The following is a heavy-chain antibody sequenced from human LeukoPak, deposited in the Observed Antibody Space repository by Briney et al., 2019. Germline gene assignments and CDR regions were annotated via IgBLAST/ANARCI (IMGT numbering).Heavy chain of an antibody. CDR1: GFTFSSYG. V-gene: IGHV3-7*01. CDR2: INQDGSEK. D-gene: IGHD2-15*01. CDR3: AVARGY. Sequence: GGSLRLSCAASGFTFSSYGMSWVRQAPGKGLEWVANINQDGSEKYYVDSVKGRFTISRDNAKNSLYLQMNSLRAEDTAVYYCAVARGYWGQGTLVTVSS. J-gene: IGHJ4*02.